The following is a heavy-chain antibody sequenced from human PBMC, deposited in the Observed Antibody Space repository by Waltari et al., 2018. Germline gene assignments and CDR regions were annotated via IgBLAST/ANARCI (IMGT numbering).Heavy chain of an antibody. V-gene: IGHV3-23*03. CDR1: GFTFSSYA. CDR3: AKVQQQLVTALFDY. Sequence: EVQLLESGGGLVQPGGCLRLSCAASGFTFSSYAMSWVRQAPGTGLEGVSFIYSGGSTYYADSVKRRFTISRDNSKNTLYLQMNSLRAEDTAVYYCAKVQQQLVTALFDYWGQGTLVTVSS. CDR2: IYSGGST. J-gene: IGHJ4*02. D-gene: IGHD6-13*01.